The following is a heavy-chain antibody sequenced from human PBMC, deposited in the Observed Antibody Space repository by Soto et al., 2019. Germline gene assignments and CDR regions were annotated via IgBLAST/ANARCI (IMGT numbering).Heavy chain of an antibody. Sequence: TLSLTCAVSGGSISSGGYSWSWIRQPPGKGLEWIGYIYHSGSTYYNPSLKSRVTISVDRSKNQFSLKLSSVTAADTAVYYCARGSILTGYYTSDYWGQGTLVTVSS. J-gene: IGHJ4*02. CDR2: IYHSGST. D-gene: IGHD3-9*01. V-gene: IGHV4-30-2*01. CDR3: ARGSILTGYYTSDY. CDR1: GGSISSGGYS.